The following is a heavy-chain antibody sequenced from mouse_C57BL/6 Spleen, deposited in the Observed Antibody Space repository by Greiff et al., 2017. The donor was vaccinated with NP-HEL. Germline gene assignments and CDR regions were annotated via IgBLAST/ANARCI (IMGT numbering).Heavy chain of an antibody. D-gene: IGHD2-4*01. CDR2: ISSGSSTI. CDR3: ARKSYDYDYAMDY. J-gene: IGHJ4*01. Sequence: EVMLVESGGGLVKPGGSLKLSCAASGFTFSDYGMHWVRQAPEKGLEWVAYISSGSSTIYYADTVKGRFTISRDNAKNTLFLQMTSLRSEDPAMYYCARKSYDYDYAMDYWGQGTSVTVSS. CDR1: GFTFSDYG. V-gene: IGHV5-17*01.